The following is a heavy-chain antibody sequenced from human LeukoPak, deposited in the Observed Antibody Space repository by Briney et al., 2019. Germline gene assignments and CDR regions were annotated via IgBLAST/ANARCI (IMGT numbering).Heavy chain of an antibody. Sequence: GGSLRLSCAASGITFSSYGMSWVRQAPGKGLEWVSSISSTGGTTYYADSVKGRFTISRDNSKNTLYLQMNSLRAEDTAVYYCAREGEYYGSGSYYYYMDVWGKGTTVTISS. CDR1: GITFSSYG. CDR2: ISSTGGTT. D-gene: IGHD3-10*01. J-gene: IGHJ6*03. V-gene: IGHV3-23*01. CDR3: AREGEYYGSGSYYYYMDV.